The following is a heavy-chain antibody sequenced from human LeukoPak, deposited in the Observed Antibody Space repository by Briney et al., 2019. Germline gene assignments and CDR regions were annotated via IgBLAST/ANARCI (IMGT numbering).Heavy chain of an antibody. J-gene: IGHJ6*02. V-gene: IGHV3-74*01. Sequence: GGSLRLSCAASGFTFSSYWMHWVRQAPGKGLVWVSRINSDGSSTSYADSVKGRFTISRDNAKNTLHLQMNSLRAEDTAVYYCARASGYCSSTSCTYYYGMDVWGQGTTVTVSS. CDR3: ARASGYCSSTSCTYYYGMDV. D-gene: IGHD2-2*01. CDR2: INSDGSST. CDR1: GFTFSSYW.